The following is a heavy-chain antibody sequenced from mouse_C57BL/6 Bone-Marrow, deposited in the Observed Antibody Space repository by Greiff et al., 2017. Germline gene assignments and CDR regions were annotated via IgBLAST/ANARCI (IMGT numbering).Heavy chain of an antibody. CDR2: IYPRSGNT. V-gene: IGHV1-81*01. Sequence: VQLQQSGAELARPGASVKLSCKASGYTFTSYGISWVKQRTGQGLEWIGEIYPRSGNTYYNEKFKGKATLTADKSSSTAYMELRSLTSEDSAVYVCARDKSATVVAAGAMDYWGQGTSVTVSS. CDR1: GYTFTSYG. J-gene: IGHJ4*01. D-gene: IGHD1-1*01. CDR3: ARDKSATVVAAGAMDY.